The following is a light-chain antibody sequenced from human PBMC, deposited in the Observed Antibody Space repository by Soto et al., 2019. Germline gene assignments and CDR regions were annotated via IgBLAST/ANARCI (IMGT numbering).Light chain of an antibody. CDR2: DNN. CDR3: GTWDTSLSTVV. CDR1: SSKIGNNY. Sequence: QSVLTQPPSVSAAPGQKVAISCSGSSSKIGNNYVSWYQQLPGTAPQLLIYDNNKRPSGIPDRFSGSRSGTSATLGITGLQTGDEADYYCGTWDTSLSTVVFGGGTKLTVL. V-gene: IGLV1-51*01. J-gene: IGLJ2*01.